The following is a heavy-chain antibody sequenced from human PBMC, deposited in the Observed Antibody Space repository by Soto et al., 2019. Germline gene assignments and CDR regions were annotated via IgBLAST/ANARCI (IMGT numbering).Heavy chain of an antibody. CDR2: ISSSGSTI. CDR3: ARVNSSSSRIFDF. Sequence: EVQLVESGGGLVQPGGSLRLSCDASGFTFNTYSMNWVRQAPGKGLEWVSYISSSGSTIHYADSVKGRFTISRDNAKNSLFRQLNSLRAEATVVYYWARVNSSSSRIFDFWGQGTLVTVSS. CDR1: GFTFNTYS. J-gene: IGHJ4*02. D-gene: IGHD6-6*01. V-gene: IGHV3-48*01.